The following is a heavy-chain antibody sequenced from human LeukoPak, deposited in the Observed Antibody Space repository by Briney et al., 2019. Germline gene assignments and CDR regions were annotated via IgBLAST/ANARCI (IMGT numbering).Heavy chain of an antibody. J-gene: IGHJ4*02. CDR3: AKDEDIVVVVAANFDY. CDR1: GFTFSSYA. CDR2: ISGSGGST. V-gene: IGHV3-23*01. D-gene: IGHD2-15*01. Sequence: GGSLRLSCAASGFTFSSYAMSWVRQAPGKGLEWVSAISGSGGSTYYADSVKGRFTISRDNSKNTLYLQMNSLRAEDTAVYYCAKDEDIVVVVAANFDYWGQGILVTVSS.